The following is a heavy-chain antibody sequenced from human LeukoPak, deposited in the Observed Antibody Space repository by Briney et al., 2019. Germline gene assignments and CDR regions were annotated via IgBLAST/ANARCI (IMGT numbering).Heavy chain of an antibody. CDR3: ARYSVVVTHNWLEP. Sequence: GGAPRLSSVESGVTFSSDGMRWGRHALGEGRWRGAVIWYDVSNKDYAESVKGRFTISRDKSKNTLYLKMNSLTAKDTAVYYCARYSVVVTHNWLEPWGQGNLVTVSS. J-gene: IGHJ5*02. CDR1: GVTFSSDG. CDR2: IWYDVSNK. D-gene: IGHD3-22*01. V-gene: IGHV3-33*01.